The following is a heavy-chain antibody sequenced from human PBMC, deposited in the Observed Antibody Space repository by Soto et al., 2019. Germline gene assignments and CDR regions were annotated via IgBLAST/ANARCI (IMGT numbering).Heavy chain of an antibody. Sequence: GASVKVSCKASGYTFTNYAIQWMRQAPGQRLEWKGLEWVSLITWDGGRRYYADSVKGRFTISRDNSKNSLYLQMNSLRTEDTALYYCAKDWGLYDSSGYPYYYYYGVDVWGQGTTVTVSS. CDR3: AKDWGLYDSSGYPYYYYYGVDV. CDR2: ITWDGGRR. V-gene: IGHV3-43*01. D-gene: IGHD3-22*01. CDR1: GYTFTNYA. J-gene: IGHJ6*02.